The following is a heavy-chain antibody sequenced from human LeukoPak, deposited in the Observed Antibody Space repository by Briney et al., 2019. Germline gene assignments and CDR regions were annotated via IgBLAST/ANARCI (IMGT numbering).Heavy chain of an antibody. CDR1: GFTFSSYS. V-gene: IGHV3-21*04. J-gene: IGHJ4*02. CDR2: ISSSSSYI. D-gene: IGHD3-10*01. Sequence: GGSLRLSCAASGFTFSSYSMNWVRQAPGKGLEWVSSISSSSSYIYYADSVKGRFTISRDNAKNSLYLQMNSLRAEDTAVYYCARMYGSGQYYFDSWGQGTLVTVSS. CDR3: ARMYGSGQYYFDS.